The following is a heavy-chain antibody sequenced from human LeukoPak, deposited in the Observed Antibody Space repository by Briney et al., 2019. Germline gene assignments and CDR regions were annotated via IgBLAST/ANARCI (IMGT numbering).Heavy chain of an antibody. V-gene: IGHV3-48*03. Sequence: GGSLRLSCAASGFTFSSYEMNWVRQAPGKGLEWVSYISSSGSTIYYADSVKGRFTISRDNAKNSLYLQMNSLRAEDTAVYYCARDPGDVVVVDGDYWGQGTLVTVSS. D-gene: IGHD2-15*01. CDR3: ARDPGDVVVVDGDY. CDR2: ISSSGSTI. CDR1: GFTFSSYE. J-gene: IGHJ4*02.